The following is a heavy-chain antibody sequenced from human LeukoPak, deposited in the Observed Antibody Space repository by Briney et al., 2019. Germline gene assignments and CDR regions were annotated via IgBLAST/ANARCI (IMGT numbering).Heavy chain of an antibody. CDR1: GFTFSSYA. Sequence: GGSLRLSCATSGFTFSSYAMHWVRQAPGKGLEWVAVISYDGSNKYYADSVKGRFTISRDNSKNTLYLQMNSLRAEDTAVYYCAKDRRVRDAVFDYWGQGTLVTVSS. D-gene: IGHD1-1*01. V-gene: IGHV3-30*04. J-gene: IGHJ4*02. CDR3: AKDRRVRDAVFDY. CDR2: ISYDGSNK.